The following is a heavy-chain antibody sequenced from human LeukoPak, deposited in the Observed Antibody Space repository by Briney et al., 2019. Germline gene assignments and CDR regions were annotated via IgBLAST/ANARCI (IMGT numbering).Heavy chain of an antibody. CDR3: ARVVLYYDFWSAYFHD. D-gene: IGHD3-3*01. Sequence: PGGSLRLSCAASGFTVSSNYMSWVRQAPGKGLEWVSVIYSGGSAYYAESVKGRFTRSRDNSKNTLYLQMNSLRAEDTAVYYCARVVLYYDFWSAYFHDWGQGTLVTVSS. J-gene: IGHJ4*02. V-gene: IGHV3-66*01. CDR2: IYSGGSA. CDR1: GFTVSSNY.